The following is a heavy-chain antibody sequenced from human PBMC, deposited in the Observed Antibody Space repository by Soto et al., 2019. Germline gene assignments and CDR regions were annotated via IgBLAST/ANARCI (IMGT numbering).Heavy chain of an antibody. Sequence: QVQLQESGPGLVQPSETLSLTCTVSGNSMATYSWSWIRQPPGKGLEWIGKISYSGNVNYNPSLSSRVTISIDTSKNQLSLKLSSVTAADTAVFYCARHRSGSSSLEFWGQGSLVTVSS. D-gene: IGHD6-13*01. J-gene: IGHJ4*02. CDR3: ARHRSGSSSLEF. V-gene: IGHV4-59*08. CDR1: GNSMATYS. CDR2: ISYSGNV.